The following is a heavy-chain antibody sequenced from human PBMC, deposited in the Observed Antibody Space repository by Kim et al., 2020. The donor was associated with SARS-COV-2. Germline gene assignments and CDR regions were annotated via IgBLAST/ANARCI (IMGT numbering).Heavy chain of an antibody. J-gene: IGHJ3*02. V-gene: IGHV4-31*02. D-gene: IGHD3-10*01. CDR3: ARVETVNYGDDAFDI. Sequence: PSHKRRVTPSVDTSKNQFSLKLSSVSAADTAVYYCARVETVNYGDDAFDIWGQGTMVTVSS.